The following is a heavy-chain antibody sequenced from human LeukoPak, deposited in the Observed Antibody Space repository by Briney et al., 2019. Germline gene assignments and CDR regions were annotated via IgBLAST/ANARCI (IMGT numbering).Heavy chain of an antibody. D-gene: IGHD4-17*01. V-gene: IGHV4-34*01. J-gene: IGHJ6*03. CDR2: INHSGST. Sequence: SETLSLTCAVYGGSFSGYYWSWIRQPPGKGLEWIGEINHSGSTNYNPSLKSRVTISVDTSKNQFSLKLSSVTAADTAVYYCARGKYGDYVRYYYYYMDVWGKGTTVTVSS. CDR3: ARGKYGDYVRYYYYYMDV. CDR1: GGSFSGYY.